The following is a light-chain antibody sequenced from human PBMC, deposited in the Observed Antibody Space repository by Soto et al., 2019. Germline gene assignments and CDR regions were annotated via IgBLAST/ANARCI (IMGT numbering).Light chain of an antibody. CDR2: GAS. J-gene: IGKJ1*01. CDR3: QQYGSSPTWT. CDR1: PSVSSSY. V-gene: IGKV3-20*01. Sequence: EIVLTQSPGTLSLTPGARATLSCRASPSVSSSYLAWYQQKPGQAPRLXXYGASSRATGIPDRFSGSGSGTDFTLTISRLETEDFAAYYCQQYGSSPTWTFGQGTKVDIK.